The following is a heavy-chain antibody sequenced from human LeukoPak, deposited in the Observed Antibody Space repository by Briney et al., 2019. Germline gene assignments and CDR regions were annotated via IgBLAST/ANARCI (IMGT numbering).Heavy chain of an antibody. V-gene: IGHV4-39*01. Sequence: SETLSLTCTVSGGSISSSSYYWGWIRQPPGKGLEWIGSTYYSGSTYYNPSLKSRVTISVDTSKNQFSLKLSSVTAADTAVYYCARVYDSSGYYFDWGQGTLVTVSS. CDR3: ARVYDSSGYYFD. CDR2: TYYSGST. CDR1: GGSISSSSYY. D-gene: IGHD3-22*01. J-gene: IGHJ4*02.